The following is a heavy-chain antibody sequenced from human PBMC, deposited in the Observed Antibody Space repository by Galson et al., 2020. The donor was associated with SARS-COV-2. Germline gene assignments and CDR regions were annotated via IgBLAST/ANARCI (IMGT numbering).Heavy chain of an antibody. Sequence: SETLSLTCAVYGESFSGYYWTWIRHPPGKGPEWIGEINHSGSSNYNHSLNSRVTMSVDTSKNQFSLKLSSVTAADTGVYYRAKRNELVWFGQLLLSNYYYGMDVWGQGTTVTVSS. CDR2: INHSGSS. CDR3: AKRNELVWFGQLLLSNYYYGMDV. J-gene: IGHJ6*02. CDR1: GESFSGYY. D-gene: IGHD3-10*01. V-gene: IGHV4-34*01.